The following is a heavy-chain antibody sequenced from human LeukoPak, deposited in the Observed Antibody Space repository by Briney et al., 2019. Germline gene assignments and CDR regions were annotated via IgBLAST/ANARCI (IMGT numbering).Heavy chain of an antibody. D-gene: IGHD3-22*01. Sequence: ESLKISYKGSGYSFTSCWIGWVRQMPGKGLEWMGIIYPGDSDTRYSPSFQGQVTISADKSISTAYLQWSSLKASDTAMYYCARRYYYDSSGYFDYWGQGTLVTVSS. CDR1: GYSFTSCW. CDR2: IYPGDSDT. J-gene: IGHJ4*02. V-gene: IGHV5-51*01. CDR3: ARRYYYDSSGYFDY.